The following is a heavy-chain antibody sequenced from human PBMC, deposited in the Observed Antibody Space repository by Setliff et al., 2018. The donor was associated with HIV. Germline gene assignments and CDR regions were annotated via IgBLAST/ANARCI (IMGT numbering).Heavy chain of an antibody. Sequence: PGESLKISCAASGFTFSNYEMNWVRQAPGKGLEWVSYISSSGTTIYYADSVKGRFTISRDNAKNSLYLQMNSLRAEDTAVYYCAKDHATSSWFTALLDYWAQGALVTVSS. CDR3: AKDHATSSWFTALLDY. V-gene: IGHV3-48*03. J-gene: IGHJ4*02. D-gene: IGHD6-13*01. CDR1: GFTFSNYE. CDR2: ISSSGTTI.